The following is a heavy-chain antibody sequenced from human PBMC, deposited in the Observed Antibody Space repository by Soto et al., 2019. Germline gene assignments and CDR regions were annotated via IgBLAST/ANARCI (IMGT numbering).Heavy chain of an antibody. V-gene: IGHV4-39*02. Sequence: LSLTCSVSGGSISSSSYYWGWIRQPPGKGLEWIGSINYSGSTYYNPSLKSRVTISVDTSKNHFPLKLRSVTAADAAVYYCTSALTVTASYNWFDPWGQGTLVTVPQ. D-gene: IGHD2-21*02. J-gene: IGHJ5*02. CDR3: TSALTVTASYNWFDP. CDR2: INYSGST. CDR1: GGSISSSSYY.